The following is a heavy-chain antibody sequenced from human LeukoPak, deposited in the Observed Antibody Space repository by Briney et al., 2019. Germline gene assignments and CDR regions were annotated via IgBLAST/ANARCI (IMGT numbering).Heavy chain of an antibody. CDR1: GGSFSGYY. J-gene: IGHJ3*01. V-gene: IGHV4-34*01. CDR3: ARDYTS. CDR2: ITYSGST. Sequence: SETLSLTCAVYGGSFSGYYWSWIRQPPGKGLEWIGEITYSGSTNYNSSLKSRVTISVDTSKNQFSLKLNSVTAADTVVYYCARDYTSWGQGTMVTVSS. D-gene: IGHD4-11*01.